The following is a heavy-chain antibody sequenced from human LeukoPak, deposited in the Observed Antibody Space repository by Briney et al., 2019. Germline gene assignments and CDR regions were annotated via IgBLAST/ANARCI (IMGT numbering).Heavy chain of an antibody. J-gene: IGHJ2*01. CDR3: AGDLSHVLYFDL. Sequence: SETLSLTCTVSGGSISSYYWSWIRQPAGKGLEWIGRIYTSGSTNYNPSLKSRVTMSVDTSKNQFSLKLSSVTAADTAVYYCAGDLSHVLYFDLWGRGTLVTVSS. CDR1: GGSISSYY. CDR2: IYTSGST. D-gene: IGHD3-10*01. V-gene: IGHV4-4*07.